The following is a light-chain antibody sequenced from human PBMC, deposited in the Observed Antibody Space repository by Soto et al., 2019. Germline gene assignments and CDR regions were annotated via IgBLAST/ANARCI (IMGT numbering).Light chain of an antibody. CDR3: HQYDTYPLT. CDR2: AAS. J-gene: IGKJ4*01. V-gene: IGKV1-16*01. Sequence: DIQLTQSPSSVSASVGDTVTITCRASQDINDYLAWFQQKPGKAPESLIFAASRLQGGVPSRFSGRGSGTDFTLTITSLQPEDFATYYCHQYDTYPLTFGGRTKVEI. CDR1: QDINDY.